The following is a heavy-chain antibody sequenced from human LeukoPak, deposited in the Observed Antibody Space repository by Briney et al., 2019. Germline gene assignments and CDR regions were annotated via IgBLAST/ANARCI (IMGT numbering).Heavy chain of an antibody. CDR1: GFIFSSYA. Sequence: PGRSLRLSCAASGFIFSSYAMHWVRQAPGKGLEWVAVISYDGSNKYYADSVKGRFTISRDNSKNTLYLQMNSLRAEDTAVYYCAKERITMIVVASFDYWGQGTLVTVSS. D-gene: IGHD3-22*01. V-gene: IGHV3-30*04. CDR2: ISYDGSNK. J-gene: IGHJ4*02. CDR3: AKERITMIVVASFDY.